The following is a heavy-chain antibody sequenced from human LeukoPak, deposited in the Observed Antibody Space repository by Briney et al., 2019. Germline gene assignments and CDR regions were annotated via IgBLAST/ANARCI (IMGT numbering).Heavy chain of an antibody. CDR2: MHHSGRT. CDR3: ARAQEGCSRASCYLEP. V-gene: IGHV4-4*02. CDR1: GASISSTNW. J-gene: IGHJ5*02. Sequence: SETLSLTCAISGASISSTNWWIWVRQPPGKGLEWIGEMHHSGRTNYNPSLKSRITISVDKSKNQVFLRLNSVAAADTALYYCARAQEGCSRASCYLEPWGQGALVTVSS. D-gene: IGHD2-2*01.